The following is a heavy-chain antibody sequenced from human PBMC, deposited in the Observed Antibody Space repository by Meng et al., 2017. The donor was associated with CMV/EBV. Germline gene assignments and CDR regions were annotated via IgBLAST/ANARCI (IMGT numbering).Heavy chain of an antibody. J-gene: IGHJ6*02. CDR1: GGTFSSYA. V-gene: IGHV1-69*05. CDR3: ARDERQQLVRDYYYYYGMDV. CDR2: IIPISGTA. Sequence: SVKVSCKASGGTFSSYAISWVRQAPGQGLEWMGGIIPISGTANYAQKFQGRVTITTDESTSTAYMELSSLRSEDTAVYYCARDERQQLVRDYYYYYGMDVWGQGTTVTVSS. D-gene: IGHD6-13*01.